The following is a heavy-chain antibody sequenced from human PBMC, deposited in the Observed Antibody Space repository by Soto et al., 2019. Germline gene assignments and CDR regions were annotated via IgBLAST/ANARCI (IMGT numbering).Heavy chain of an antibody. CDR1: GGTFSNSA. CDR2: TSPIFGTA. Sequence: QVQVVQSGAEVKKPGSSVKVSCKASGGTFSNSAIYWVRQAPGQGLEWMGGTSPIFGTAKYAQKFQGRITITADESTSTAYMELSSLRSEDTAVYYCATSLLIVVEPNTTTGGLDFWGQGTLVTVSS. V-gene: IGHV1-69*01. D-gene: IGHD2-2*01. CDR3: ATSLLIVVEPNTTTGGLDF. J-gene: IGHJ4*02.